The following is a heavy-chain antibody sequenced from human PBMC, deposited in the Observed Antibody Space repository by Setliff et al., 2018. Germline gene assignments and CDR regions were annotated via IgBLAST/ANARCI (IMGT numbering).Heavy chain of an antibody. V-gene: IGHV4-59*11. CDR2: IYYSGST. CDR1: GGSISSHY. CDR3: ARDLGYYDIGS. J-gene: IGHJ1*01. D-gene: IGHD3-22*01. Sequence: SETLSLTCTVSGGSISSHYWSWLRQPPGKGLEWIGSIYYSGSTNYNPSLKSRVTISVDTSKNQFSLKLSSVTAADTAVYYCARDLGYYDIGSWGQGTLVTVS.